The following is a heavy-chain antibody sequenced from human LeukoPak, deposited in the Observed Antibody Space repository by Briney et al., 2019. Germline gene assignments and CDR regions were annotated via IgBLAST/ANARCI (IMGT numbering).Heavy chain of an antibody. V-gene: IGHV1-69*05. Sequence: ASVKVSCKASGGTFSSYAISWVRQAPGQGLEWMGGIIPIFGTANYAQKFQGRVTITTDESTSTAYMELSSLRSEDTAVYYCAREGITGTFNWFDPWAREPWSPSPQ. CDR2: IIPIFGTA. J-gene: IGHJ5*02. D-gene: IGHD1-20*01. CDR1: GGTFSSYA. CDR3: AREGITGTFNWFDP.